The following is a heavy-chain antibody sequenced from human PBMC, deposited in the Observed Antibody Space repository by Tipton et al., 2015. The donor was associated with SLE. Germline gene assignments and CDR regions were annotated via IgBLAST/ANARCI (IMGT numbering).Heavy chain of an antibody. D-gene: IGHD3-9*01. V-gene: IGHV1-8*01. CDR3: ARGLRGTGSYYFDS. CDR2: MNPNTGDT. J-gene: IGHJ4*02. Sequence: QVQLVQSGAEVKKPGASVKVSCKASGYTFTSHHINWVRQDTGQGLEWLGWMNPNTGDTGYAQKIQGRVTMTTNTSIGTAFMELSSLTSEDTAVYYCARGLRGTGSYYFDSWGQGTLVTVSS. CDR1: GYTFTSHH.